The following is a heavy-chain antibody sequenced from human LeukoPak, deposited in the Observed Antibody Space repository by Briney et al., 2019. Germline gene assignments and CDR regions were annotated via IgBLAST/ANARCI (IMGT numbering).Heavy chain of an antibody. J-gene: IGHJ3*01. Sequence: SETLSLTCIVSVGSINRDHYYWVWIRQPPGKGLEWIGTIYYTGKIYYNPSLKSRLTMSVDTSKNQFSLTLSSVIAADTAVYYCARKFYYYDSRGYYVADSFDFWGHGTMVAVSS. CDR2: IYYTGKI. V-gene: IGHV4-39*01. D-gene: IGHD3-22*01. CDR3: ARKFYYYDSRGYYVADSFDF. CDR1: VGSINRDHYY.